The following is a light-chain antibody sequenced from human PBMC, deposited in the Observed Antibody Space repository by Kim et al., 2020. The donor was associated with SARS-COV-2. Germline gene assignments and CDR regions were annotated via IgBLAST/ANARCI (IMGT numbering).Light chain of an antibody. CDR3: QQRSNWPPGYT. Sequence: SPGERATLACRASQSVSSYLAWYQQKPGQAPRLLIYDASNRATGIPARFSGSGSGTDFTLTISSLEPEEFAVYYCQQRSNWPPGYTFGQGTKLEI. V-gene: IGKV3-11*01. J-gene: IGKJ2*01. CDR2: DAS. CDR1: QSVSSY.